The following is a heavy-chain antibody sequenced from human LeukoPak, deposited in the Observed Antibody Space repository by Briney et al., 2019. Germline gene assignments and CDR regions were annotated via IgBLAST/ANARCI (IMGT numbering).Heavy chain of an antibody. CDR3: AAIGDQRGEDY. Sequence: ASVKVSCKASGYTFNSYGISWVRQAPGQGLEWMGWISAYNGHTNYAQKFQGRVTMTRDTSISTAYMELSRLRSDDTAVYYCAAIGDQRGEDYWGQGTLVTVSS. J-gene: IGHJ4*02. CDR2: ISAYNGHT. V-gene: IGHV1-18*01. CDR1: GYTFNSYG. D-gene: IGHD2-2*01.